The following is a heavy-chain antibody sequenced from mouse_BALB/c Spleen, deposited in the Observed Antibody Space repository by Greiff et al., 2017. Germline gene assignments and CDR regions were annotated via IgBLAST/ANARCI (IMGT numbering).Heavy chain of an antibody. D-gene: IGHD3-1*01. Sequence: EVLLVESGPDLVKPSQSLSLTCTVSGYSFTCGYSWHWIRQFPGNILEWMGYIHYSGSTNYNPSLKSRIPFTRDTSTNHFFLQFISMTTEDTATYYCERCRDSTWIAYWGQGTLVTVSA. V-gene: IGHV3-1*02. CDR3: ERCRDSTWIAY. CDR2: IHYSGST. CDR1: GYSFTCGYS. J-gene: IGHJ3*01.